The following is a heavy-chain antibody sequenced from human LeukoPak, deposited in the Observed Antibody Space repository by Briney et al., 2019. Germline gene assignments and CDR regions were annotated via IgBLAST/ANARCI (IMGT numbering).Heavy chain of an antibody. D-gene: IGHD2-15*01. V-gene: IGHV3-20*04. J-gene: IGHJ5*02. CDR2: INWNGVST. CDR1: GFTFGDYG. Sequence: GGSLRLSCAASGFTFGDYGMSWVRQAPGKGLEWVSGINWNGVSTGYADSVKGRFTISRDNAKYSLYLQMNSLRAEDTAFYYCAAQGYCSDGSCSWGQGTLVTVSS. CDR3: AAQGYCSDGSCS.